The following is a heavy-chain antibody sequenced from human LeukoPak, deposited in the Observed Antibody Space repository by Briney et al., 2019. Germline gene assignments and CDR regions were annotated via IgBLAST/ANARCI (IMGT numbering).Heavy chain of an antibody. D-gene: IGHD6-6*01. CDR1: GYTFTGYY. CDR3: ARDIAAIVDY. V-gene: IGHV1-2*02. J-gene: IGHJ4*02. CDR2: INPNSGGT. Sequence: ASVNVSCKASGYTFTGYYMHWVRQAPGQGLEWMGWINPNSGGTNYAQKFQGRVTMTRDTSISTAYMALSRLRSDGTAVYYCARDIAAIVDYWGQGTLVTVSS.